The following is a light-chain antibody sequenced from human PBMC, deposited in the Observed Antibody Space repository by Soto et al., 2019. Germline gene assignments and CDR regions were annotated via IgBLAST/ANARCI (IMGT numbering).Light chain of an antibody. Sequence: DIQMTQSPSTLSGSVGDRVTINCRASQTISSWLAWYQQKPGKAPKLLIYKASTLKSGVPSRFSGSGSGTEFTLTISSLQPDDVAIYYCQQYNDYSWTFGQGTKVDIK. CDR3: QQYNDYSWT. CDR2: KAS. CDR1: QTISSW. J-gene: IGKJ1*01. V-gene: IGKV1-5*03.